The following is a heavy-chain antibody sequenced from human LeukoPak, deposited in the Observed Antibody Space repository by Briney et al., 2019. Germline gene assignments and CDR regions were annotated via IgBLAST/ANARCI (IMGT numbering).Heavy chain of an antibody. CDR3: ARDLRTYSSGLIYP. V-gene: IGHV4-59*01. Sequence: PSETLSLTCTVSGGSISSYYWSWIRQPPGKGLEWIGYIYYSGSTNYNPSLKSRVTISVDTSKNQFSLKLSSVTAADTAIYYCARDLRTYSSGLIYPWGQGTLVTVSS. CDR1: GGSISSYY. CDR2: IYYSGST. J-gene: IGHJ5*02. D-gene: IGHD6-19*01.